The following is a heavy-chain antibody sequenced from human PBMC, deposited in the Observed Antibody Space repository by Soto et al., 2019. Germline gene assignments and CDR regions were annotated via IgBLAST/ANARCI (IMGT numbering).Heavy chain of an antibody. CDR1: GFTVCHHD. Sequence: PXGSLSLSCAASGFTVCHHDMSWVRQAPGKGLEWVSAISVNGDKTFYANFVKGRFTISRDNSNNMLSLQMNGLRVEDTAIYHCAKGMSTASSFDNWGQGTLVTVSS. D-gene: IGHD2-21*02. J-gene: IGHJ4*02. V-gene: IGHV3-23*01. CDR2: ISVNGDKT. CDR3: AKGMSTASSFDN.